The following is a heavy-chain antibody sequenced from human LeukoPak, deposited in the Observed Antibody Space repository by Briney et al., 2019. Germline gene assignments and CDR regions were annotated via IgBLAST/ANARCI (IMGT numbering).Heavy chain of an antibody. CDR1: GFTFSSYG. Sequence: PGRSLRLSCAASGFTFSSYGMHWVRQAPGKGLEWVAVISYDGSNKYYADSVKGRFTISRDNSKNTLYLQMNSLRADDTAVYYCAKDWANGDYIDHWGQGTLVTVSS. CDR2: ISYDGSNK. V-gene: IGHV3-30*18. J-gene: IGHJ4*02. D-gene: IGHD2-8*01. CDR3: AKDWANGDYIDH.